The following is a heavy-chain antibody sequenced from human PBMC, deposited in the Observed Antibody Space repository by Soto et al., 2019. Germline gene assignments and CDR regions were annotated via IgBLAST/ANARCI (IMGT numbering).Heavy chain of an antibody. Sequence: EVQLVESGGGLVQPGGSQRLSCAASGFTFSTYSMGWVRQPPGKGLEWVSHISSSSSTIYYADSVKGRFTISRDNAKNSLYLQMDSLRVDDPAVYYCARDRNGDYVGYFDLWGRGTLVTVSS. CDR3: ARDRNGDYVGYFDL. D-gene: IGHD4-17*01. CDR2: ISSSSSTI. CDR1: GFTFSTYS. J-gene: IGHJ2*01. V-gene: IGHV3-48*01.